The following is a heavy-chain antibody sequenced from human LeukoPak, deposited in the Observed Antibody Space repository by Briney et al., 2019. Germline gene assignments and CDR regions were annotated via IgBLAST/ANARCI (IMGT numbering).Heavy chain of an antibody. Sequence: SETLSLTCTVSGGSISSYYWSWIRQPPGKGLEWIGYIYYSGSTNYDPSLKSRVTISVDTSKNQFSLKLSSVTAADTAVYYCATRGYSYALDAFDIWGQGTMVTVSS. CDR1: GGSISSYY. D-gene: IGHD5-18*01. V-gene: IGHV4-59*01. J-gene: IGHJ3*02. CDR2: IYYSGST. CDR3: ATRGYSYALDAFDI.